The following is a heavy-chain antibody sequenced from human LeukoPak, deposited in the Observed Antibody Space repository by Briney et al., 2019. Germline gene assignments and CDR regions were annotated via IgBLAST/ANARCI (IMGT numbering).Heavy chain of an antibody. Sequence: EASVNVSCKASGYTFTSYGISWVRQAPGQGLEWMGWITAYNGNRLYAQRFQGRITLTTDTSTSTSYMELRSLEYDDTAIYYCARDNDKVVDHWGQGTLVTVSS. CDR3: ARDNDKVVDH. CDR2: ITAYNGNR. J-gene: IGHJ4*01. CDR1: GYTFTSYG. V-gene: IGHV1-18*01. D-gene: IGHD1-1*01.